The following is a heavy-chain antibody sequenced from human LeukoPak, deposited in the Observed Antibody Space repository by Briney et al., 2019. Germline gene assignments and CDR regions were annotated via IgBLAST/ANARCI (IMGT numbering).Heavy chain of an antibody. V-gene: IGHV4-39*01. CDR2: IYYSGST. CDR1: GGSISSYY. Sequence: SETLSLTCTVSGGSISSYYWGWIRQPPGKGLEWIGSIYYSGSTYYNPSLKSRVTISVDTSKNQFSLKLSSVTAADTAVYYCARHSGIQLWSYFDYWGQGTLVTVSS. D-gene: IGHD5-18*01. J-gene: IGHJ4*02. CDR3: ARHSGIQLWSYFDY.